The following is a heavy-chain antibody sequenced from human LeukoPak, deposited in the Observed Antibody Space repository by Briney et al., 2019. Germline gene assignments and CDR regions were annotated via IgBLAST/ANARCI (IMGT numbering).Heavy chain of an antibody. CDR1: GFTFSKYA. J-gene: IGHJ3*02. D-gene: IGHD3-10*01. CDR3: AKGTKFYGSGIYYNDVFDI. V-gene: IGHV3-23*01. Sequence: GGSLRLSCAASGFTFSKYAMSWVRQAPGKGLEWVSGISGSGDNTYYADSVKGRFTISRDNSKNTLHLQMNSLRAEDTAVYYCAKGTKFYGSGIYYNDVFDIWGQGTMVTVSS. CDR2: ISGSGDNT.